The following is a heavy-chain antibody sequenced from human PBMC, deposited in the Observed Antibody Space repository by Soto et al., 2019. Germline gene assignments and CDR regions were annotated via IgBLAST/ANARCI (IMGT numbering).Heavy chain of an antibody. CDR2: IYYSGST. V-gene: IGHV4-39*01. CDR3: LWLTHDAFDI. J-gene: IGHJ3*02. Sequence: SEKLLATCSVVGGYSRISRYWWGGIRQPPGKGLEWIGSIYYSGSTYYNPSLKSRVTISVDTSKNQFSLKLSSVAAADAAVYYCLWLTHDAFDIWGQGTLVTVSS. D-gene: IGHD3-9*01. CDR1: GGYSRISRYW.